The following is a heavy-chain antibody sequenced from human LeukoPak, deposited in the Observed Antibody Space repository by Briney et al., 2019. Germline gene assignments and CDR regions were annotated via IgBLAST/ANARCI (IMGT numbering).Heavy chain of an antibody. D-gene: IGHD6-13*01. CDR3: ARMKGIAAAGNFDY. J-gene: IGHJ4*02. CDR1: GYTFTGYY. Sequence: ASVKVSCKASGYTFTGYYMHWVRQAPGQGLEWMGWINPNSGGTNYAQKFQGRVTMTRDTSISTAYMELSRLRSDDTAVYYCARMKGIAAAGNFDYWGQGTLVTVSS. V-gene: IGHV1-2*02. CDR2: INPNSGGT.